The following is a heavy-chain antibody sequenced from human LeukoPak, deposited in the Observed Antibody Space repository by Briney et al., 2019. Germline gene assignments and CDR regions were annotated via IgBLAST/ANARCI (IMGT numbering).Heavy chain of an antibody. D-gene: IGHD2-2*01. V-gene: IGHV1-69*13. Sequence: ASVKVSCKASGYTFTGYYMHWVRQAPGQGLEWVGGIIPIFGTANYAQKFQGRVTITADGSTSTAYMELSSLRSEDTAVYYCARSGRDIVVVPAARRSWYFDLWGRGTLVTVSS. CDR2: IIPIFGTA. CDR3: ARSGRDIVVVPAARRSWYFDL. J-gene: IGHJ2*01. CDR1: GYTFTGYY.